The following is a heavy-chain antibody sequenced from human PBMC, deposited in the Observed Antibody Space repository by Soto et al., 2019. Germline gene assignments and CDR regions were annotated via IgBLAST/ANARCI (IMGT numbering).Heavy chain of an antibody. CDR3: ARRLAATPAWFDP. CDR1: GYTFTSYA. J-gene: IGHJ5*02. Sequence: VKVSCKASGYTFTSYAMHWVRQAPGQRLEWMGWINAGNGNTKYSQKFQGRVTITRDTSASTAYMELSSLRSEDTAVYYCARRLAATPAWFDPWGQGTLVTVSS. V-gene: IGHV1-3*01. D-gene: IGHD2-15*01. CDR2: INAGNGNT.